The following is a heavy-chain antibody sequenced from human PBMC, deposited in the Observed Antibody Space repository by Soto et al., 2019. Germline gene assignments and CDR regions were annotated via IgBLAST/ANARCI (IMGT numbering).Heavy chain of an antibody. CDR2: INHSGST. CDR3: ARATGDRHYYYYYMDV. Sequence: SETLSLTCAVYGGSFSGYYWSWIRQPPGKGLEWIGEINHSGSTNYNPSIKSRVTISVDPSKNQFSLKLSSVPAADTAVYYCARATGDRHYYYYYMDVWGKGTTVTVSS. J-gene: IGHJ6*03. D-gene: IGHD7-27*01. CDR1: GGSFSGYY. V-gene: IGHV4-34*01.